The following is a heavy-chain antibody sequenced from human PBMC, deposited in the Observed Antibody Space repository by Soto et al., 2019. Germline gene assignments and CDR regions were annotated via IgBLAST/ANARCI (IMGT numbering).Heavy chain of an antibody. Sequence: QVQPVQSGAEVKKPGSSVKVSCKASGGTFSSYSISWVQQSPGQGLKWMGGIILIFGKGNYAQKSKGSVTITADDSTSTVYMDLSSRRSEDTAVYYCAREGDGDDGRPFDYWGQGTLVTVSS. J-gene: IGHJ4*02. CDR3: AREGDGDDGRPFDY. CDR2: IILIFGKG. CDR1: GGTFSSYS. V-gene: IGHV1-69*01. D-gene: IGHD4-17*01.